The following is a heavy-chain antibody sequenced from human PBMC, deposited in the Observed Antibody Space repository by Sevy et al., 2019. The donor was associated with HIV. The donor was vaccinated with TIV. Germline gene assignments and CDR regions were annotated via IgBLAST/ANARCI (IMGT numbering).Heavy chain of an antibody. CDR3: ARAMGV. CDR1: GISISSHW. Sequence: GGSLRLSCVGSGISISSHWMNWVRQSPGKGLEWVANINQDGSEIYYVDSVKGRFIISRENAKNSGYLQMHSLRVEDSGVYYCARAMGVWGQGTMVTVSS. CDR2: INQDGSEI. J-gene: IGHJ6*02. V-gene: IGHV3-7*01.